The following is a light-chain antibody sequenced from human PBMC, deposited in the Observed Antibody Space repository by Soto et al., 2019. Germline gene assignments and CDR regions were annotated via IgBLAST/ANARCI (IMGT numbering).Light chain of an antibody. J-gene: IGKJ3*01. Sequence: DIQMTQSPSPLSASVGDRVYITCRTSQSISSYLNWYQAKPGKAPKLLIYEASSLESGVPSRFSGSGAGTAFTLTISSLQPEDSPTYYYQQSYSTPPFNFGPGTRVDI. CDR2: EAS. CDR1: QSISSY. CDR3: QQSYSTPPFN. V-gene: IGKV1-39*01.